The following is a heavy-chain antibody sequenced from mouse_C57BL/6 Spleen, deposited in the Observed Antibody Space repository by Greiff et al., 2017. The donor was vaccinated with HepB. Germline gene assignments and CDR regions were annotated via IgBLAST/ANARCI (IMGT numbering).Heavy chain of an antibody. V-gene: IGHV1-55*01. CDR1: GYTFTSYW. J-gene: IGHJ3*01. D-gene: IGHD3-2*02. Sequence: QVQLQQPGAELVKPGASVKMSCKASGYTFTSYWITWVKQRPGQGLEWIGDIYPGSGSTNYNEKFKSKATLTVDTSSSTAYMQLSSLTSEDSAVYDCARYSGYHQAWFAYWGQGTLVTVSA. CDR3: ARYSGYHQAWFAY. CDR2: IYPGSGST.